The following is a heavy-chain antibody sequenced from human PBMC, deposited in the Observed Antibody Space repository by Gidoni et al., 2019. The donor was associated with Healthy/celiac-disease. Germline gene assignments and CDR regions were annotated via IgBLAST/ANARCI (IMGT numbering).Heavy chain of an antibody. CDR1: GFPFGDSA. Sequence: EVQLVESGGGLVKPGRSLRLSCPASGFPFGDSAMSWFRQAPGKGLEWVGCIRSKAYGGTTEYAASVKGRFTISRDDSKSIAYLQMNSLKTEDTAVYYCTREPTGLDQLLFDYWGQGTLVTVSS. J-gene: IGHJ4*02. CDR2: IRSKAYGGTT. D-gene: IGHD2-2*01. V-gene: IGHV3-49*05. CDR3: TREPTGLDQLLFDY.